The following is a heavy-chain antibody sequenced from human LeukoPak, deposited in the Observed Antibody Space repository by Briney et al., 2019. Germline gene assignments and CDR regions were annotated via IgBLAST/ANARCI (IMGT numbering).Heavy chain of an antibody. J-gene: IGHJ4*02. CDR2: ISSSGSTI. V-gene: IGHV3-11*01. CDR1: GFTFSDYY. CDR3: ARWGVPQDYGYKKPNPNDY. Sequence: GGSLRLSCAASGFTFSDYYMSWIRQAPGKGLEWVSYISSSGSTIYYADSVKGRFTISRDNAKNSLYLQMNSLRAEDTAVYYCARWGVPQDYGYKKPNPNDYWGQGTLVTVSS. D-gene: IGHD5-24*01.